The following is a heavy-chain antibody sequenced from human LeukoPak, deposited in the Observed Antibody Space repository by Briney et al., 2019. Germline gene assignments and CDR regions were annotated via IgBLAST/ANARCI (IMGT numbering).Heavy chain of an antibody. CDR1: GFTFSSYA. V-gene: IGHV3-23*01. D-gene: IGHD3-10*02. CDR3: AKDVRGGPHNWFDP. Sequence: GGSLRLSCAASGFTFSSYAKSWVRQAPGKGLEWVSAISGSGGSTYYADSVKGRFTISRDNSKNTLYLQMNSLRAEDTAVYYCAKDVRGGPHNWFDPWGQGTLVTVSS. CDR2: ISGSGGST. J-gene: IGHJ5*02.